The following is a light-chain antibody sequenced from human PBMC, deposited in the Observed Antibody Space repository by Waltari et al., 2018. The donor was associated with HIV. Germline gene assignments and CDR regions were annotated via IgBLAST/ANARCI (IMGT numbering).Light chain of an antibody. Sequence: DIQMHQCPSSLSASVGDRVTITCQAVQDISNYLNWYQQKPGKAPKLLIYDASNLETGVPSRFSGSGSGTDVTFTISSLQPEDIATYYCQQYDNRLFTFGPGTKVDIK. V-gene: IGKV1-33*01. CDR2: DAS. CDR3: QQYDNRLFT. CDR1: QDISNY. J-gene: IGKJ3*01.